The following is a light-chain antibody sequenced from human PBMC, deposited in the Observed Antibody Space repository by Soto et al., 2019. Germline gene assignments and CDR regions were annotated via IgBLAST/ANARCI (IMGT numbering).Light chain of an antibody. V-gene: IGKV3-15*01. Sequence: EIVMTQSPATLSVSPGERVTLSCRASQSVTSNLAWYQHTPGQSPRLLISGASSGATGLPSRFSGSGSGTDFTLTINSLQSEDAAVYYCQQYHHSPVTFGGGTKVEIK. CDR2: GAS. J-gene: IGKJ4*01. CDR1: QSVTSN. CDR3: QQYHHSPVT.